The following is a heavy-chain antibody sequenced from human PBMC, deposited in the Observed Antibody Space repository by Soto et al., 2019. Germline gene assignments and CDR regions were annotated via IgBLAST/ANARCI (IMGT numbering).Heavy chain of an antibody. Sequence: QVQLVESGGGVVQPGMSLRLSCATSGFSFSSHAMHWVRQAPGKGLEWVAQIWSDGSNRYYADSMRGRFTISRDFSKNTAFLQMDSLRAEDTAVYYCARDGQNLAPYAFDMWGQGILVTVSS. CDR2: IWSDGSNR. V-gene: IGHV3-33*01. CDR1: GFSFSSHA. CDR3: ARDGQNLAPYAFDM. J-gene: IGHJ3*02.